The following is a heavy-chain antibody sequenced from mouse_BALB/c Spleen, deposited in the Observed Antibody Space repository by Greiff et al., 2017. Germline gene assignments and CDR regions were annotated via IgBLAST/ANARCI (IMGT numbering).Heavy chain of an antibody. CDR1: GYTFSSYW. Sequence: QVHVKQSGAELMKPGASVKISCKATGYTFSSYWIEWVKQRPGHGLEWIGEILPGSGSTNYNEKFKGKATFTADTSSNTAYMQLSSLTSEDSAVYYCARLDSSGYLYYYAMDYWGQGTSVTVSS. J-gene: IGHJ4*01. D-gene: IGHD3-2*01. CDR2: ILPGSGST. V-gene: IGHV1-9*01. CDR3: ARLDSSGYLYYYAMDY.